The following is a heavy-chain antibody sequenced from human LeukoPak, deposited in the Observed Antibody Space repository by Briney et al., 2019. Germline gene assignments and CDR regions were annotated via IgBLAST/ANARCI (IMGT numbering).Heavy chain of an antibody. Sequence: ASVKVSCKVSVYTLTELSMHWVRQAPGKGLEWMGGFDPEDGETIYAQKFQGRVTMTEDTSTDTAYMELSSLRSEDTAVYYCATVGHIAAAVGWFDPWGQGTLVTVSS. D-gene: IGHD6-13*01. CDR3: ATVGHIAAAVGWFDP. J-gene: IGHJ5*02. CDR2: FDPEDGET. CDR1: VYTLTELS. V-gene: IGHV1-24*01.